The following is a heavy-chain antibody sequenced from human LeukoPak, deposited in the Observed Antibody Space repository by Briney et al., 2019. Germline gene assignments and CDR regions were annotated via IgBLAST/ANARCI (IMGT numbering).Heavy chain of an antibody. D-gene: IGHD2-21*01. Sequence: SETLSLTCAVYGGSFSGYYWSWIRQPPGKGLEWIGEINHSGSTNYNPSLKSRVTISVDTSKNQFSLKLSSVTAADTAVYYCARGLVPIGYWGQGTLVTVSS. CDR1: GGSFSGYY. J-gene: IGHJ4*02. CDR3: ARGLVPIGY. V-gene: IGHV4-34*01. CDR2: INHSGST.